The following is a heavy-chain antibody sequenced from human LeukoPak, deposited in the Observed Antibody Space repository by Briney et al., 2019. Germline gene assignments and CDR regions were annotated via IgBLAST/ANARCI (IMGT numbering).Heavy chain of an antibody. CDR1: GGSFSSHY. J-gene: IGHJ4*02. V-gene: IGHV4-59*11. Sequence: TSSETLSLTCTVSGGSFSSHYWSWIRQPPEKGLEWIGYIYYSGSTNYNPSLKSRVSISVDTSKNQFSLKLSSVTAADTAVDYCAGMSGYSFVLFDYWGQGTLVTVSS. D-gene: IGHD5-18*01. CDR3: AGMSGYSFVLFDY. CDR2: IYYSGST.